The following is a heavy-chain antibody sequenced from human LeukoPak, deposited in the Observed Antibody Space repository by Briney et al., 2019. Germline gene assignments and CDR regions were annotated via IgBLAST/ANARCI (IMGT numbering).Heavy chain of an antibody. V-gene: IGHV1-18*01. D-gene: IGHD3-10*01. CDR1: GYSFSSFG. CDR2: ISPYNSNT. CDR3: ARGGYYGSGSFPDY. J-gene: IGHJ4*02. Sequence: GASVKVSCKASGYSFSSFGINWVRQAPGQGLEWMGWISPYNSNTNYAQKLQGRVTMTTDTSTSTAYMDLRSLRSDDTAVYYCARGGYYGSGSFPDYWGQGTLVTVSS.